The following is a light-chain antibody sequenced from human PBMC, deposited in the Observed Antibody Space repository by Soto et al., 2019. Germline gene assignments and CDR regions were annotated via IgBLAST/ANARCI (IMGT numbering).Light chain of an antibody. V-gene: IGLV2-11*01. Sequence: QSALTQPRSVSGSPGQSVAISCAGTSSDVGGYDYVSWYQQHPGKAPKLMIYDVNKRPSGVPDRFSGSKSGNTASLTISGLQADDEADYCCGSYAGSNTWVFGGGTKVTVL. CDR1: SSDVGGYDY. CDR3: GSYAGSNTWV. CDR2: DVN. J-gene: IGLJ3*02.